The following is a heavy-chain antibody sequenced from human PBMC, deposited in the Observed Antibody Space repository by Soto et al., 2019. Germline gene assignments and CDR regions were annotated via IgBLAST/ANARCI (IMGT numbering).Heavy chain of an antibody. V-gene: IGHV1-69*13. CDR3: TTYYYDSSGYYSPPTEYFQH. CDR1: GGTFSSYA. D-gene: IGHD3-22*01. Sequence: AASVKVSCKASGGTFSSYAISWVRQAPGQGLEWMGGIIPIFGTANYAQKFQGRVTITADESTSTAYMELSSLRSEDTAVYYCTTYYYDSSGYYSPPTEYFQHWGQGTLVTVSS. CDR2: IIPIFGTA. J-gene: IGHJ1*01.